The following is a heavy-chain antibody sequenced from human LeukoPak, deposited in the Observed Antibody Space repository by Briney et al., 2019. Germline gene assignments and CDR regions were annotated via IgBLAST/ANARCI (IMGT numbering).Heavy chain of an antibody. CDR3: VRDNPRCCGVIPANIDDY. V-gene: IGHV3-11*04. CDR1: GLTFSDEY. Sequence: GGSLRLSCAASGLTFSDEYMSWIRQAPGKGLEWVSYISNTGSFISYADSVKGRFTISRDNAKNSLYLQMNSLRAEDTAVYYCVRDNPRCCGVIPANIDDYWGQGTLVTVSS. CDR2: ISNTGSFI. D-gene: IGHD2-21*01. J-gene: IGHJ4*02.